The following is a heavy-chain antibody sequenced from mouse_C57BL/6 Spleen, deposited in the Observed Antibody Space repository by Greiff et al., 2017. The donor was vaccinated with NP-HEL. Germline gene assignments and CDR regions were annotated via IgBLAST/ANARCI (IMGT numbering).Heavy chain of an antibody. CDR3: ARRDYYGSSPFAY. V-gene: IGHV5-9*01. D-gene: IGHD1-1*01. Sequence: EVMLVESGGGLVKPGGSLKLSCAASGFTFSSYTMSWVRQTPEKRLEWVATISGGGGNTYYPDSVKGRFTISRDNAKNTLYLQMSSLRSEDTALYYCARRDYYGSSPFAYWGQGTLVTVSA. J-gene: IGHJ3*01. CDR2: ISGGGGNT. CDR1: GFTFSSYT.